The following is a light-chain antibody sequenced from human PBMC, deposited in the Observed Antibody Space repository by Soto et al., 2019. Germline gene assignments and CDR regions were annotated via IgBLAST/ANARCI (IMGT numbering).Light chain of an antibody. CDR3: AAWDDSLNVWV. J-gene: IGLJ3*02. CDR1: NSNIGSNT. CDR2: GNN. Sequence: QSVLTQPPSASGTPGQRVTISCSGSNSNIGSNTVNWYQQLPGTAPKLLIYGNNQRPSGVPDRFSGSKSGTSASLAISGLQSEDEADYHCAAWDDSLNVWVFGGGTQLTVL. V-gene: IGLV1-44*01.